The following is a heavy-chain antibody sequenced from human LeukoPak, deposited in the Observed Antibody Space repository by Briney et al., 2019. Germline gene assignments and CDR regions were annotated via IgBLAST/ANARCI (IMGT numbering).Heavy chain of an antibody. Sequence: GGCLRLSCAASGFIFPSYWMTWVRQAPGKGLEWVANIKQHGSEKYYVDSVKGRFTISRDDAKNSLYLQMNSLRDEDTAVYYCTRGGQTSSWFWVDWGQGTLVTVSS. CDR3: TRGGQTSSWFWVD. J-gene: IGHJ4*02. D-gene: IGHD6-13*01. CDR2: IKQHGSEK. V-gene: IGHV3-7*01. CDR1: GFIFPSYW.